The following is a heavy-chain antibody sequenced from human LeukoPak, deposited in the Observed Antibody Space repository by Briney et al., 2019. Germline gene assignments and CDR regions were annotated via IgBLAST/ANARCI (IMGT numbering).Heavy chain of an antibody. Sequence: SVKVSCKASGGTFSSYAISWVRQAPGQGLEWMGRIIPIRGIGNYAQKFQGRVTITADKSTSTAYMELSSLRSEDTAVYYCARAGSVAARQRELDYWGQGTLVTVSS. CDR1: GGTFSSYA. CDR2: IIPIRGIG. V-gene: IGHV1-69*04. CDR3: ARAGSVAARQRELDY. J-gene: IGHJ4*02. D-gene: IGHD6-6*01.